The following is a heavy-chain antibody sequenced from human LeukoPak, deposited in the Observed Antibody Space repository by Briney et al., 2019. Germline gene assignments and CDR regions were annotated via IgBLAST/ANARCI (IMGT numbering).Heavy chain of an antibody. CDR1: GGSISSSSYY. Sequence: SETLSLTCTVSGGSISSSSYYWGWIRQPPGKGLEWIGSICYSGSTYYNPSLKSRVTISVDTSKNQFSLKLSSVTAADTAVYYCARGRGYCSSTSCYKAPTYYYYYYGMDVWGQGTTVTVSS. CDR3: ARGRGYCSSTSCYKAPTYYYYYYGMDV. J-gene: IGHJ6*02. V-gene: IGHV4-39*01. D-gene: IGHD2-2*02. CDR2: ICYSGST.